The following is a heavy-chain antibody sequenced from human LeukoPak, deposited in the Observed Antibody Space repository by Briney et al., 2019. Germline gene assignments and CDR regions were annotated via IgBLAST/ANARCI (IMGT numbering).Heavy chain of an antibody. Sequence: GGSLRLSCAASGFTFSSYEMNWVRQAPGKGLEWVSYISSSAFTKYYVDSVKGRFTISRDNAKNSLYLQMTSLRAEDTAVYYCARDRGSGSYPPDAFDIWGQGTMVTVSS. CDR1: GFTFSSYE. J-gene: IGHJ3*02. V-gene: IGHV3-48*03. CDR2: ISSSAFTK. D-gene: IGHD3-10*01. CDR3: ARDRGSGSYPPDAFDI.